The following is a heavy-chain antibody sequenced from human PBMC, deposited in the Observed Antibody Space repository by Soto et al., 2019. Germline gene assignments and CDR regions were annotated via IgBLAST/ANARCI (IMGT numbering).Heavy chain of an antibody. CDR3: ARDARGTRGFDEMDI. CDR2: INPNSGDT. CDR1: GYIFTGYH. Sequence: GASVKVSCKASGYIFTGYHIHWVRQAPGRSLEWMGWINPNSGDTEYAQNFQGGVTMTRDTSFNLVYMEMSGLMSDDTAVYYCARDARGTRGFDEMDIWGQGTTVTVSS. V-gene: IGHV1-2*02. J-gene: IGHJ6*02. D-gene: IGHD3-9*01.